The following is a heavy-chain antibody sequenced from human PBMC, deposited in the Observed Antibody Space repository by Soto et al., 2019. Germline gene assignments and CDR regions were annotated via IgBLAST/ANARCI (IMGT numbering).Heavy chain of an antibody. Sequence: ASVKASCKASGSNFTHYAITWVRQAPGQGLEWMGWINSFSGDTNYPQKVQGRLTMTTDTSTNSVYMELRNLRSDDTAVYYCARDVRSTGKFWYFDIWGRGTLVTVSS. CDR1: GSNFTHYA. D-gene: IGHD2-8*02. CDR3: ARDVRSTGKFWYFDI. J-gene: IGHJ2*01. CDR2: INSFSGDT. V-gene: IGHV1-18*01.